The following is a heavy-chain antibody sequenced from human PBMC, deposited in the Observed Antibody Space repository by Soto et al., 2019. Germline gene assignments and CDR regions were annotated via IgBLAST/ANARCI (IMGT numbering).Heavy chain of an antibody. CDR1: GGTFSSCA. J-gene: IGHJ6*02. Sequence: QVQLVQSGAEVKKPGSSVKVSCKASGGTFSSCAISWVRQAPGQGLEWMGGIIPIFGTANYAQKFQGRVTITADESTSTAYMELSSLRSEDTAVYYCARGTISSWYPARYYYYGMDVWGQGTTVTVSS. V-gene: IGHV1-69*01. D-gene: IGHD6-13*01. CDR2: IIPIFGTA. CDR3: ARGTISSWYPARYYYYGMDV.